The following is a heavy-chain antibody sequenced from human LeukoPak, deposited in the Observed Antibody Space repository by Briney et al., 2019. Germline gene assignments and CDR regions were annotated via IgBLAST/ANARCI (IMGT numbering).Heavy chain of an antibody. D-gene: IGHD2-2*01. CDR2: INPNNGDT. CDR1: GYTFTGYY. Sequence: ASVKVSCKASGYTFTGYYIHWVRQAPGQGLEWMGWINPNNGDTNSAQKLQGRVTMTTDTSTSTAYMELRSLRSDDTAVYYCARVGYCSSTSCYLHYYYYYMDVWGKGTTVTVSS. V-gene: IGHV1-18*04. CDR3: ARVGYCSSTSCYLHYYYYYMDV. J-gene: IGHJ6*03.